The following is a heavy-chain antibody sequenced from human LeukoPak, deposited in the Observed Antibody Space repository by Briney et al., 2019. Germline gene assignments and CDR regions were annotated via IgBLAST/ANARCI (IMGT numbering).Heavy chain of an antibody. CDR2: INPNSGGT. D-gene: IGHD5-12*01. Sequence: ASVKVSCKASGYTFTGYYMHWVRQAPGQGLEWMGWINPNSGGTNYAQKFQGRVTITRDTSASTAYMELSSLRSEDMAVYYCARGRGYSGYAGVDYWGQGTLVTVSS. J-gene: IGHJ4*02. CDR1: GYTFTGYY. CDR3: ARGRGYSGYAGVDY. V-gene: IGHV1-2*02.